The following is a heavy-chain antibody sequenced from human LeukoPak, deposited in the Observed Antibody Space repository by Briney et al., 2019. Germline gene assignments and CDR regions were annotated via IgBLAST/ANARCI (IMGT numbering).Heavy chain of an antibody. CDR3: SKDRYCTSSSCPIDY. D-gene: IGHD2-2*01. CDR2: ISWNSGSI. J-gene: IGHJ4*02. V-gene: IGHV3-9*01. Sequence: GGSLRLSCAASGFTFDDYAMHWVRQAPGKGLEWVSGISWNSGSIGYADSVKGRFTISRDNAKNSLYLQMNSLRAEDTALYYCSKDRYCTSSSCPIDYWGQGTMVTVSS. CDR1: GFTFDDYA.